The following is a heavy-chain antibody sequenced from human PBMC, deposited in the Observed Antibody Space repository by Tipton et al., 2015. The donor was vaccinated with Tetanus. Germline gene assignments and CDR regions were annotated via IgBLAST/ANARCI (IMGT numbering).Heavy chain of an antibody. CDR3: ARAGQRSTSWHYWFDP. CDR2: IYYSGST. V-gene: IGHV4-59*12. CDR1: GGSISSYY. J-gene: IGHJ5*02. Sequence: GLVKPSETLSLTCTVSGGSISSYYWSWIRQPPGKGLEWIGYIYYSGSTNYNPSLKSRVTISVDTSKNQFSLKLNSVTAADTAVYYCARAGQRSTSWHYWFDPWGQGTLVTVSS. D-gene: IGHD2-2*01.